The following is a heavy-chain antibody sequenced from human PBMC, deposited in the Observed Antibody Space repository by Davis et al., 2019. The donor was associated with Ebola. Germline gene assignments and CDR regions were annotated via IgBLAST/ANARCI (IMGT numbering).Heavy chain of an antibody. CDR3: AVGHYSGPAG. V-gene: IGHV3-53*01. Sequence: PGGSLRLSCVASGLSLNSCAMSWVRQAPGKGLEWVSLISNDGRTYYMESVEGRFTISRDNSKNTFYLQMNSLRVDDTALYYCAVGHYSGPAGWGQGLLVTVSS. J-gene: IGHJ4*02. D-gene: IGHD6-19*01. CDR2: ISNDGRT. CDR1: GLSLNSCA.